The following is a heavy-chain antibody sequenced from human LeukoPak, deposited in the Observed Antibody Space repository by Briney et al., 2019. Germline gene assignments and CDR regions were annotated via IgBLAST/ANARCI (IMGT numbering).Heavy chain of an antibody. CDR2: IYHSGST. V-gene: IGHV4-38-2*02. CDR1: GYSISIGYY. CDR3: ARDRVLPTTIGGVSWFDP. Sequence: PSETLSLTCAVSGYSISIGYYWGWIRQPPGKGLEWIGSIYHSGSTCYNPSLKSRVTISVDTSKNQFSLKLSSVTAADTAVYYCARDRVLPTTIGGVSWFDPWGQGTLVTVSS. D-gene: IGHD2-2*01. J-gene: IGHJ5*02.